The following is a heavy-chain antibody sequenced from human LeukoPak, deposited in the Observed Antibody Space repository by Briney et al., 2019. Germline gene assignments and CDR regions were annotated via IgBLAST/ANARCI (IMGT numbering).Heavy chain of an antibody. CDR3: ARVGVDTAMGY. CDR1: GFIDRGNY. Sequence: PGGSLRLSCAASGFIDRGNYMSWVRQPRAKGLEGVSVIYSGGSTYYADSVTGRLTISRDNSKNTLYLQMNSQRAEDTAVYYCARVGVDTAMGYWGQGTLVTVSS. J-gene: IGHJ4*02. CDR2: IYSGGST. D-gene: IGHD5-18*01. V-gene: IGHV3-53*01.